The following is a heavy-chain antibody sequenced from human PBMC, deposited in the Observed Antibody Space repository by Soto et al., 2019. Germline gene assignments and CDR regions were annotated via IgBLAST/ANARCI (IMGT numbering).Heavy chain of an antibody. V-gene: IGHV2-26*01. D-gene: IGHD3-10*01. Sequence: QVTLKESGPVLVKPTETLTLTCTVSGFSLSNARMSVSWIRQPPGKALEWLAHIFSNDAKSYSASLKNRLTISKDTSKSPVVLTMTKMDPVDTATYYCARIRGWGWLGPNDYWGQGTLVTVSS. CDR1: GFSLSNARMS. CDR3: ARIRGWGWLGPNDY. CDR2: IFSNDAK. J-gene: IGHJ4*02.